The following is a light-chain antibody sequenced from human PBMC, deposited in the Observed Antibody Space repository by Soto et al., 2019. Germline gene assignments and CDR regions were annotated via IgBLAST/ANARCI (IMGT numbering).Light chain of an antibody. CDR1: QDISNY. J-gene: IGKJ2*01. Sequence: DLQMTQSPSSLSASVGDRVTITCQASQDISNYLNWYQQNPGKAPKLLIYDASNLETGVPSRFSGSGSGTDFTFTISSLQPEDIATYYCQQYDNLPPYTFGQGTKLEIK. V-gene: IGKV1-33*01. CDR2: DAS. CDR3: QQYDNLPPYT.